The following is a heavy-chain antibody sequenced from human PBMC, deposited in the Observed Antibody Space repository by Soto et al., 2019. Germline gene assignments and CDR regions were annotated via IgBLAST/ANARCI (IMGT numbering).Heavy chain of an antibody. J-gene: IGHJ3*02. CDR3: ARTYDYGDYPTEVGAFDI. V-gene: IGHV3-21*01. CDR2: ISSSSSYI. D-gene: IGHD4-17*01. CDR1: GFTFSSYS. Sequence: GGSLRLSCAASGFTFSSYSMNWVRQAPGKGLEWVSSISSSSSYIYYADSVKGRFTISRDNAKNSLYLQMNSLRAEDTAVYYCARTYDYGDYPTEVGAFDIWGQGTMVTVSS.